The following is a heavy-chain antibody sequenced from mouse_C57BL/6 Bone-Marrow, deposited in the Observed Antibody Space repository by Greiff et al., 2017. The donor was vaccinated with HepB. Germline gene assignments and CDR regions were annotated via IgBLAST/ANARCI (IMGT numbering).Heavy chain of an antibody. CDR1: GYTFTSYW. V-gene: IGHV1-64*01. CDR3: AKVLTTVYAMDY. Sequence: VQLQQPGAELVKPGASVKLSCKASGYTFTSYWMHWVKQRPGQGLEWIGMIHPNSGSTNYNEKFKSKATLTVDKSSSTAYMQLSSLTSEDSAVYYCAKVLTTVYAMDYWGQGTSVTVSS. D-gene: IGHD1-1*01. CDR2: IHPNSGST. J-gene: IGHJ4*01.